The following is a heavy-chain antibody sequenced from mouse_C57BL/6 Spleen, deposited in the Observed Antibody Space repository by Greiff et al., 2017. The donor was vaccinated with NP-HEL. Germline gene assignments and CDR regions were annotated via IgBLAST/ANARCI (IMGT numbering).Heavy chain of an antibody. Sequence: VQLKESGPELVKPGASVKISCKASGYSFTDYNMNWVKQSNGESLEWIGVINPNYGTTSYNQKFKGKATLTVDQSSSTAYMQLNSLTSEDSAVYYCAREAGWDGYYAMDYWGQGTSVTVSS. CDR3: AREAGWDGYYAMDY. D-gene: IGHD4-1*01. V-gene: IGHV1-39*01. CDR2: INPNYGTT. J-gene: IGHJ4*01. CDR1: GYSFTDYN.